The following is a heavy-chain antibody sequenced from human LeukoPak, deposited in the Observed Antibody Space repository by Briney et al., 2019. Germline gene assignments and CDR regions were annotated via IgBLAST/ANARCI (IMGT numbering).Heavy chain of an antibody. CDR2: ISYDGSNK. V-gene: IGHV3-30-3*01. CDR3: ARDIRLYGEYYYYGMDV. Sequence: GGSLRLSCAASGFTFSSYAMHWVRQAPGKGLEWVAVISYDGSNKYYADSVEGRFTISRDNSKNTLYLQMDSLRAEDTAVYYCARDIRLYGEYYYYGMDVWGQGTTVTVSS. CDR1: GFTFSSYA. D-gene: IGHD3-16*01. J-gene: IGHJ6*02.